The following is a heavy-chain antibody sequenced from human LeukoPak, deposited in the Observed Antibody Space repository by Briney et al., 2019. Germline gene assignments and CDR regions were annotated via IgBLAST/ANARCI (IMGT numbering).Heavy chain of an antibody. CDR1: GGSISSGGYS. V-gene: IGHV4-30-4*07. CDR2: IYYSGST. J-gene: IGHJ3*02. D-gene: IGHD3-22*01. Sequence: SETLSLTCAVSGGSISSGGYSWSWIRQPPGKGLEWIGYIYYSGSTYYNPSLKSRVTISVDTSKNQFSLKLSSVTAADTAVYYCARASYYYDSSGYPQFAFDIWGQGTMVTVSS. CDR3: ARASYYYDSSGYPQFAFDI.